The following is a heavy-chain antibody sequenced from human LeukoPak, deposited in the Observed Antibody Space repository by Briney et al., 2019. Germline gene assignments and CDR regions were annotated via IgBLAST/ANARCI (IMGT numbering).Heavy chain of an antibody. CDR1: GYTFTSYY. Sequence: GASVKVSCKASGYTFTSYYMHWVRQAPGQGLEWMGWINPNSGGTNYAQKFQGRVTMTRDTSISTAYMELSRLRSDDTAVYYCAREVVVVAATLDYWGQGTLVTVSS. J-gene: IGHJ4*02. V-gene: IGHV1-2*02. CDR3: AREVVVVAATLDY. CDR2: INPNSGGT. D-gene: IGHD2-15*01.